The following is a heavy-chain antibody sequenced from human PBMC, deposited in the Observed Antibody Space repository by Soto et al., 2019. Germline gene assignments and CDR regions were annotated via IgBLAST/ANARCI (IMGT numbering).Heavy chain of an antibody. V-gene: IGHV4-59*01. D-gene: IGHD3-22*01. J-gene: IGHJ3*02. CDR2: IYYSGST. CDR1: GGSISSYY. Sequence: QVQLQESGPGLVKPSETLSLTCTVSGGSISSYYWSWIRQPPGKGLEWIGYIYYSGSTNYNPSLKSRVTISVDTSKNQFSLKLSSVTAADTAVYYCARESSDYYDSSGYYDLGAFDIWGQGTMVTVSS. CDR3: ARESSDYYDSSGYYDLGAFDI.